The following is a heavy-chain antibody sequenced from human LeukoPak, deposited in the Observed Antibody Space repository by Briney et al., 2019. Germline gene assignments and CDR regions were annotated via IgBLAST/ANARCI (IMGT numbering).Heavy chain of an antibody. J-gene: IGHJ4*02. CDR1: GFTFRSYA. Sequence: PGGSLRLSCAASGFTFRSYAMSWVRQAPGQGLEWVSTIRGSGGDTYYADSVKGRFTISRDNSKNTLHLQMNSLRAEDTAVYYCAKKGPTMIPGNYFDYWGQGTLVTVSS. D-gene: IGHD3-22*01. V-gene: IGHV3-23*01. CDR3: AKKGPTMIPGNYFDY. CDR2: IRGSGGDT.